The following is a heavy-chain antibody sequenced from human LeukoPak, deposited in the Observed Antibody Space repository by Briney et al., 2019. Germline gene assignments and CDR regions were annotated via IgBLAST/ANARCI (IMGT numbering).Heavy chain of an antibody. Sequence: GGSLRLSCAVSGFTFRTYWMHWVRQVPGEGLVWVSRINEDGSITNYADSVKGRFSISRDNAKNTLYLQMNSLRAEDTAVYYCAKDLATTIRDGLIHDAFDIWGQGTMITVSS. D-gene: IGHD5-24*01. CDR1: GFTFRTYW. CDR3: AKDLATTIRDGLIHDAFDI. J-gene: IGHJ3*02. V-gene: IGHV3-74*01. CDR2: INEDGSIT.